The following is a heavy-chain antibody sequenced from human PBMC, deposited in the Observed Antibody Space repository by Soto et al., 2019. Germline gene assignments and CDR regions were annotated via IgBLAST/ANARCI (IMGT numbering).Heavy chain of an antibody. D-gene: IGHD3-22*01. CDR1: GDTSTSYY. Sequence: LSLTFTVSGDTSTSYYWGWIRQAPGKGLEWIGHIHNSGTSTHNPSLNGRVTISIDMSKKQFSLKLTSLTSADTAVYYCARDFYDSVGYTWFDSWSQGTLVTVSS. J-gene: IGHJ5*01. CDR3: ARDFYDSVGYTWFDS. CDR2: IHNSGTS. V-gene: IGHV4-59*01.